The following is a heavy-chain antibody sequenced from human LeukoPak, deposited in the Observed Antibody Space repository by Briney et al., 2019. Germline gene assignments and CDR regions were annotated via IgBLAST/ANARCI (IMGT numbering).Heavy chain of an antibody. CDR1: GGSISSGGYY. CDR2: IYHSGST. V-gene: IGHV4-30-2*01. Sequence: SQTLSLTCTVSGGSISSGGYYWSWLRQPPGKGLEWIGYIYHSGSTYYNPSLKSRVTISVDTSKNQFSLKLSSVTAADTAVYYCARTTPYYYDSSGYYGNDAFDIWGQGTMVTVSS. J-gene: IGHJ3*02. CDR3: ARTTPYYYDSSGYYGNDAFDI. D-gene: IGHD3-22*01.